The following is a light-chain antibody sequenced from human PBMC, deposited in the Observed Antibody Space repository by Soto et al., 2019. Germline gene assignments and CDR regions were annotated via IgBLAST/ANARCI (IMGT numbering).Light chain of an antibody. V-gene: IGKV3-15*01. CDR1: QSVSSN. CDR2: GAS. CDR3: QHYNNWLT. J-gene: IGKJ4*01. Sequence: EIVMTQSPATLSVSPGERATLSCRASQSVSSNLAWYQQKPGQAPRLLIYGASNRATGIPARFSGSGSGTEFTLTISSLQSEDFAVYYCQHYNNWLTFGGGTKVEIK.